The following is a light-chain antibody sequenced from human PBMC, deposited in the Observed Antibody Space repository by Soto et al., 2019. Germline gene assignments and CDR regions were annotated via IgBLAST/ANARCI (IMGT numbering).Light chain of an antibody. Sequence: AIQMTQFPSSLSASVRDRVTVTCRASQDIRNDLGWYQQKPGKAPKLLIYAASSLQSGVPSRFSGSGSGTEFTLTITSLQPEDSATYYCQQASSFPLTFGGGTKVDIK. CDR2: AAS. CDR1: QDIRND. V-gene: IGKV1-6*01. CDR3: QQASSFPLT. J-gene: IGKJ4*01.